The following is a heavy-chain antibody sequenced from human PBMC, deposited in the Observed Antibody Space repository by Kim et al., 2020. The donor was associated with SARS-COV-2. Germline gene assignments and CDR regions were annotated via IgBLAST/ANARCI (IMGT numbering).Heavy chain of an antibody. CDR3: ARIYSRTVTTVDY. Sequence: GGSLRLSCAASGFTFSNYDMSWVRQGPGKGLEWVSTICAVAISTYYADSVKGRFTISRDNSESTLYLQMNSLRAEDTAMYYCARIYSRTVTTVDYWGQGTLVTVSS. V-gene: IGHV3-23*01. J-gene: IGHJ4*02. D-gene: IGHD4-17*01. CDR2: ICAVAIST. CDR1: GFTFSNYD.